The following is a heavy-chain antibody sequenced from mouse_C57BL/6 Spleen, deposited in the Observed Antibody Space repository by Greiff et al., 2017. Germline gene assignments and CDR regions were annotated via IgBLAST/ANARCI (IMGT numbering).Heavy chain of an antibody. CDR2: IYPGDGDT. Sequence: VQLQQSGPELVKPGASVKISCKASGYAFSSSWMNWVKQRPGKGLEWIGRIYPGDGDTNYNGKFKGKATLTADKSSSTAYMQLSSLTSEASAVYFCAPYYDGSFRYWGQGTLVTVSA. D-gene: IGHD1-1*01. CDR3: APYYDGSFRY. CDR1: GYAFSSSW. J-gene: IGHJ3*01. V-gene: IGHV1-82*01.